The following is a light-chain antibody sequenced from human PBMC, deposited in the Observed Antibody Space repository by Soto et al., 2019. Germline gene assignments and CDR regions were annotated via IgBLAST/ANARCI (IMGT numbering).Light chain of an antibody. V-gene: IGKV3-20*01. CDR3: QQYGRSPPIT. CDR1: QSLTNIF. J-gene: IGKJ5*01. Sequence: EAVLTQSPGTLSMPPGERATLSCRASQSLTNIFIAWYQQRPGQAPRLLIYDTSSRASGIPDRFSGSGSGTDFTLTISRLETEDFAVYHCQQYGRSPPITFGQGTRLENK. CDR2: DTS.